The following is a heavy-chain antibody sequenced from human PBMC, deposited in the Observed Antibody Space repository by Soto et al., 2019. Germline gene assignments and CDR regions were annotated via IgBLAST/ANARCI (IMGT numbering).Heavy chain of an antibody. J-gene: IGHJ6*02. V-gene: IGHV3-11*01. CDR3: ARDPGIYYGMDV. D-gene: IGHD3-10*01. CDR1: GFTFSDYY. CDR2: ISSGGFTI. Sequence: QVQLVESGGGLVKPGGSLRLSCTASGFTFSDYYMTWIRQAPGKGLEWLSYISSGGFTIYYADSVKGRFTVSRDNAKNSMYLQMNTLRVEDTAVYYCARDPGIYYGMDVWGQGTTVTVSS.